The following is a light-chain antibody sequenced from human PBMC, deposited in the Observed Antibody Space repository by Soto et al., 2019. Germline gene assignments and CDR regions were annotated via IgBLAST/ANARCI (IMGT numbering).Light chain of an antibody. CDR2: GAS. CDR1: QSVSSN. J-gene: IGKJ5*01. CDR3: QQYKNRPPT. Sequence: EIVMTQSPATLSVSPGERATLSCRASQSVSSNLAWYQQKPGQAPRLLIYGASTRATGIPARFSGSGSGTEFTLTISSLQSEDFAVYYCQQYKNRPPTFGQGTRLEIK. V-gene: IGKV3-15*01.